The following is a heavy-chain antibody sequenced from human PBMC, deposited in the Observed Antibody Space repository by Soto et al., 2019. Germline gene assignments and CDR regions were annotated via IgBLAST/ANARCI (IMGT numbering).Heavy chain of an antibody. CDR2: ISYDGDNK. J-gene: IGHJ6*02. D-gene: IGHD3-16*01. Sequence: QVQLVESGGGVVQPGRSLRLSCVASGFTFSHYAIHWVRQAPGKRLEWVAVISYDGDNKYYADSVKGRFTISRDNTKDTLNLQMNSLRTEDTAVYYCAKDDSAGGSSFYCMDDWGQGTTVTVSS. CDR1: GFTFSHYA. V-gene: IGHV3-30-3*01. CDR3: AKDDSAGGSSFYCMDD.